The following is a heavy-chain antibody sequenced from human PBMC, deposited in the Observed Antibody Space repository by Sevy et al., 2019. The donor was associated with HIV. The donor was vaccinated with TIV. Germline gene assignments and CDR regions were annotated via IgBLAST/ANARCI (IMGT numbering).Heavy chain of an antibody. Sequence: GGSLRLSCAASGFTFSSYWMSWVRQAPGKGLEWVANIKQDGSEKYYVDSVKGRFTISRDNAKNSLYLQMNSLRAEDTAVYYCARDIPPRVFGVVKTSVFDYWGQRTLVTVSS. CDR2: IKQDGSEK. CDR1: GFTFSSYW. CDR3: ARDIPPRVFGVVKTSVFDY. J-gene: IGHJ4*02. D-gene: IGHD3-3*01. V-gene: IGHV3-7*03.